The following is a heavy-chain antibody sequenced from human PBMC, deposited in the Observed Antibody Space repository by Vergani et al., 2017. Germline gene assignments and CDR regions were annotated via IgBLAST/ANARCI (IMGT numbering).Heavy chain of an antibody. D-gene: IGHD5-24*01. J-gene: IGHJ4*02. CDR3: ARGGPVGRLQLFYRFDY. Sequence: QVQLVQSGAEVKKPGASVKVSCKASGYTFTSYYMHWVRQAPGQGLEWMGIINPSGGSTSYAQKFQGRVTMTRDTSTSTVYMELSSLRSEDTAVYYCARGGPVGRLQLFYRFDYWGQGTLVTVSS. CDR2: INPSGGST. CDR1: GYTFTSYY. V-gene: IGHV1-46*01.